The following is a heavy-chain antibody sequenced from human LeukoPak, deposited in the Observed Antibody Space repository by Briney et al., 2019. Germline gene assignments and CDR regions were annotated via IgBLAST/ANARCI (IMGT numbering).Heavy chain of an antibody. CDR2: IKQDGSEK. V-gene: IGHV3-7*01. CDR1: GLTFSSFW. CDR3: ARDLSPVVRASPMGY. J-gene: IGHJ4*02. D-gene: IGHD3-10*01. Sequence: GGSLRLSCAASGLTFSSFWMSWLRQAPGKGLEWVANIKQDGSEKYYVDSVKGRFTISRDNAKNSLYLQMNSLRAEDTAVYYCARDLSPVVRASPMGYWGQGTLVTVSS.